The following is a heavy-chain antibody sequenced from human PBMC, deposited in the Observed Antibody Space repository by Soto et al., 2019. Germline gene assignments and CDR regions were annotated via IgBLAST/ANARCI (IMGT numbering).Heavy chain of an antibody. CDR1: GSSFTNYP. V-gene: IGHV3-30-3*01. D-gene: IGHD3-22*01. CDR3: AKSITMIVVVIRFVAFDI. Sequence: QVQLVESGGDVVQPGTSLRLSCAASGSSFTNYPMHWVRQAPGKGLEWVAVISYDGTDKYYADSVKGRFTISRDNSRNTLYLQMNSLRAEDTAVYYCAKSITMIVVVIRFVAFDIWGQGTMVTVSS. J-gene: IGHJ3*02. CDR2: ISYDGTDK.